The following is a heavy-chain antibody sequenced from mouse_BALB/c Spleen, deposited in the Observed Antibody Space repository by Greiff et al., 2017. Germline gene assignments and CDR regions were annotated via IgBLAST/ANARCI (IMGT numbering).Heavy chain of an antibody. CDR2: IDPANGNT. J-gene: IGHJ4*01. Sequence: EVQLVESGAELVKPGASVKLSCTASGFNIKDTYMHWVKQRPEQGLEWIGRIDPANGNTKYDPKFQGKATITADTSSNTAYLQLSSLTSEDTAVYYCARTTVVADYAMDYWGQGTSVTVSS. CDR1: GFNIKDTY. V-gene: IGHV14-3*02. CDR3: ARTTVVADYAMDY. D-gene: IGHD1-1*01.